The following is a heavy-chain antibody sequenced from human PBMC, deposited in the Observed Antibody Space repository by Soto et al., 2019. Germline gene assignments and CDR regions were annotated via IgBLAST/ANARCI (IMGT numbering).Heavy chain of an antibody. J-gene: IGHJ4*02. V-gene: IGHV3-9*02. CDR3: PKDRLEWLRYYFAH. CDR2: ISWNSGNI. CDR1: GFTSDDYT. Sequence: SPTLCCAASGFTSDDYTMDWVRQGEGKGLEWVSGISWNSGNIGYADSVKGRFTISRDNAKNSLYLQMNSLRAEDTAFYYCPKDRLEWLRYYFAHWVQGTLVTVSS. D-gene: IGHD3-3*01.